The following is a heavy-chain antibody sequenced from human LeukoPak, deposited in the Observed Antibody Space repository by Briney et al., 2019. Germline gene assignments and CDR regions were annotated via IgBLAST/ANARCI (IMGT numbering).Heavy chain of an antibody. CDR1: GYTFTGYY. CDR3: ARGSKLVTGLWEPRGPNWFDP. V-gene: IGHV1-2*02. CDR2: INPNSGGT. Sequence: ASVKVSCKASGYTFTGYYMHWVRQAPGQGLEWMGWINPNSGGTNYAQKFQGRVTMTRDTSISTAYMELSRLRSDDTSVYYCARGSKLVTGLWEPRGPNWFDPWGQGTLVTVSS. D-gene: IGHD6-13*01. J-gene: IGHJ5*02.